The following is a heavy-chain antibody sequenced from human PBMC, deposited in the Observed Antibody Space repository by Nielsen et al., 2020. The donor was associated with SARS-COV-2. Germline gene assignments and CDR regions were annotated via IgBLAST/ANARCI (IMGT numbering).Heavy chain of an antibody. D-gene: IGHD6-19*01. Sequence: GESLKISCAASGFTFSSYSMNWVRQAPGKGLEWVAVISYDGSNKYYADSVKGRFTISRDNSKNTLYLQMNSLRAEDTAVYYCAKDGAVAGGYYWGQGTLVTVSS. CDR1: GFTFSSYS. CDR2: ISYDGSNK. J-gene: IGHJ4*02. V-gene: IGHV3-30*18. CDR3: AKDGAVAGGYY.